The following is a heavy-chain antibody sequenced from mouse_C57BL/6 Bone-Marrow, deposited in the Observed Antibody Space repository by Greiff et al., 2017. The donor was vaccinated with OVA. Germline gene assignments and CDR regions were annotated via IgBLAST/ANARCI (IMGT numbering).Heavy chain of an antibody. CDR2: INPSSGYT. CDR3: AREGYYDWFAY. V-gene: IGHV1-4*01. J-gene: IGHJ3*01. CDR1: GYTFTSYT. D-gene: IGHD2-4*01. Sequence: VQLKQSGAELARPGASVKMSCKASGYTFTSYTMHWVKPRPGQGLEWIGYINPSSGYTKYNQKFKDKATLTADKSSSTAYMQLSSLTSEVSAVDYCAREGYYDWFAYWGQGTLVTVSA.